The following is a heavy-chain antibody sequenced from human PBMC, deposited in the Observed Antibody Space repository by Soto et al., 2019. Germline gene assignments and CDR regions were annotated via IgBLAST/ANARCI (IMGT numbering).Heavy chain of an antibody. CDR3: ARVRLWFGDQRSDP. V-gene: IGHV4-34*01. Sequence: SETLSLTCAVYGGSFSGYYWSWIRQPPGKGLEWIGEINHSGSTNYNPSLKSRVTISVDTSKNQFSLRLSSVTAADTAVYYCARVRLWFGDQRSDPWGQGTLVTVSS. CDR1: GGSFSGYY. J-gene: IGHJ5*02. D-gene: IGHD3-10*01. CDR2: INHSGST.